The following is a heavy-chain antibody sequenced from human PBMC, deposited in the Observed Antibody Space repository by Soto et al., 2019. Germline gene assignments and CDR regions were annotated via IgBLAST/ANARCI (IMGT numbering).Heavy chain of an antibody. Sequence: VQLQESGPGLVKPSETLSLTCTVSGGSISSYYWSWIRQPPGKGLEWIGYIYYSGSTNYNPSLKSLVTISVDTPKNQFSLKLSSVTAADTAVYYCARGRGVYFDLWCRGTLVTASS. V-gene: IGHV4-59*01. D-gene: IGHD2-8*01. CDR3: ARGRGVYFDL. J-gene: IGHJ2*01. CDR2: IYYSGST. CDR1: GGSISSYY.